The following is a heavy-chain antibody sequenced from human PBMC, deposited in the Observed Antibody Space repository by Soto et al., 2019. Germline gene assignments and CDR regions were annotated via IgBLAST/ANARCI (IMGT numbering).Heavy chain of an antibody. J-gene: IGHJ6*02. Sequence: GGSLRLSCTASGFTFSSYGMHWVRQAPGKGLEWVAVISYDGTDTFYADSVKGRYTISRDSSKNTLYLQMNSLRVEDTAVYYCARPPVKGIHVWGQGTTVTVSS. V-gene: IGHV3-30*03. CDR1: GFTFSSYG. D-gene: IGHD4-17*01. CDR3: ARPPVKGIHV. CDR2: ISYDGTDT.